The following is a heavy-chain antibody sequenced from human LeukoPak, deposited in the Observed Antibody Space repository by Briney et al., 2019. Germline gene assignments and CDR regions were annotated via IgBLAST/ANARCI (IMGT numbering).Heavy chain of an antibody. D-gene: IGHD3-10*01. Sequence: GGSLRLSCAAFGFSFDGYAMHWVRQTPGKGLEWVSSISWSSDYIDYADSVKGRFTISRDNAKNSLYLQMNSLRPEDTAFYYCAKDISPGSGRFYYFDSWGQGALVTVSS. CDR3: AKDISPGSGRFYYFDS. CDR2: ISWSSDYI. V-gene: IGHV3-9*01. CDR1: GFSFDGYA. J-gene: IGHJ4*02.